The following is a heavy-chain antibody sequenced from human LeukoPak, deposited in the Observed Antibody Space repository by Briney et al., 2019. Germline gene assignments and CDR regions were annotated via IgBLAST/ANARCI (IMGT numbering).Heavy chain of an antibody. CDR3: ASRMSYCTNGVCADY. Sequence: GESLKISCKGSGYSFTSYWIGWVRQMPGKGLEWMGIIYPGDSDTRYSPSFQGQVTISADKSISTAYLQWSSLKASDTAMYYCASRMSYCTNGVCADYWGQGTLVTVSS. V-gene: IGHV5-51*01. D-gene: IGHD2-8*01. J-gene: IGHJ4*02. CDR1: GYSFTSYW. CDR2: IYPGDSDT.